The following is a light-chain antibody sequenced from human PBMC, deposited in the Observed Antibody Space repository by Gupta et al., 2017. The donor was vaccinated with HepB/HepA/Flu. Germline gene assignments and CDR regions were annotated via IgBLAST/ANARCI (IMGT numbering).Light chain of an antibody. Sequence: QPVLTQPPSASETPGQRVTISCSGDISNIGANFVYWYQQLPGTAPKHLIFRNDQRPSGVPDGLSGSKSGTSASLAISGLRCEDEADYYCAAGDDSMSGPNLIFGGGTKVTVL. V-gene: IGLV1-47*01. CDR3: AAGDDSMSGPNLI. CDR2: RND. CDR1: ISNIGANF. J-gene: IGLJ2*01.